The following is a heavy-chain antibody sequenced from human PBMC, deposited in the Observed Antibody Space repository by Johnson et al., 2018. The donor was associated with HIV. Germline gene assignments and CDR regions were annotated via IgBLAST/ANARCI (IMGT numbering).Heavy chain of an antibody. CDR3: ARERFSDILTGYHAFDV. J-gene: IGHJ3*01. CDR1: GFTFSSYW. Sequence: VQLVESGGGLAHTGGSLRLSCAASGFTFSSYWMSWVRQAPGKGLEWVANIKQDGSEKYYVDSVKGRFTISRDNSKNTLYLQMSSLRVEDTAVYYCARERFSDILTGYHAFDVWGQGTMVTVSS. V-gene: IGHV3-7*01. D-gene: IGHD3-9*01. CDR2: IKQDGSEK.